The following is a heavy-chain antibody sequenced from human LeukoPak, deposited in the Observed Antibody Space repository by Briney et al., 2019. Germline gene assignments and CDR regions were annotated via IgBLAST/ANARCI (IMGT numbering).Heavy chain of an antibody. Sequence: SETLSLTCPASSGSISSGVYYWSWIRQHPGKGLEWIGYIYYGGSTYYNPSLKSRVTISVDTSKNQFSLKLSSVTAADTAVYYCARGVRWLQLSYFDYWGQGTLVTVSS. D-gene: IGHD5-24*01. CDR3: ARGVRWLQLSYFDY. CDR2: IYYGGST. CDR1: SGSISSGVYY. J-gene: IGHJ4*02. V-gene: IGHV4-31*03.